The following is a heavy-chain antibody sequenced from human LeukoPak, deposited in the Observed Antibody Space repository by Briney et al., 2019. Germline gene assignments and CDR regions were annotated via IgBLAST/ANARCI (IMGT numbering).Heavy chain of an antibody. CDR1: GGSISSGGYS. V-gene: IGHV4-30-2*01. CDR3: AREEGVPAAMGYYYYYMDV. CDR2: IYHSGST. J-gene: IGHJ6*03. Sequence: SETLSLTCAVSGGSISSGGYSWSWIRQPPGKGLEWIGYIYHSGSTYYNPSLKSRVTISVDTSKNQFSLKLSSVTAADTAVYYCAREEGVPAAMGYYYYYMDVWGKGTTVTVSS. D-gene: IGHD2-2*01.